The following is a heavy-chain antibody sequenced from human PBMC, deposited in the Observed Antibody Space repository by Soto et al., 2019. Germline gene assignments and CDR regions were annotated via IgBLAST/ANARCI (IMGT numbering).Heavy chain of an antibody. CDR1: GYTLTELS. V-gene: IGHV1-24*01. CDR2: FDPEDGET. J-gene: IGHJ1*01. Sequence: ASVKVSCKVSGYTLTELSMHWVRQAPGKGLEWMGGFDPEDGETIYAQKFQGRVTMTEDTSTDTAYMELSSLRSEDTAVYYCARGSGDSSGYYYAQYFQHWGQGTLVTVSS. CDR3: ARGSGDSSGYYYAQYFQH. D-gene: IGHD3-22*01.